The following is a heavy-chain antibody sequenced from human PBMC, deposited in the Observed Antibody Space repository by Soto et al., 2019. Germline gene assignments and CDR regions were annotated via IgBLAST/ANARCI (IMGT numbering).Heavy chain of an antibody. CDR3: ARRFYGMDV. CDR1: GFTVSGNY. CDR2: IYSGGSGGST. Sequence: GGSLRLSCAASGFTVSGNYMSWVRQAPGKGLEWVSVIYSGGSGGSTYYADSVKGRFTISRDNSKNTLYLQMNSLRAEDTAVYYCARRFYGMDVWGQGTTVTVSS. J-gene: IGHJ6*02. V-gene: IGHV3-53*01.